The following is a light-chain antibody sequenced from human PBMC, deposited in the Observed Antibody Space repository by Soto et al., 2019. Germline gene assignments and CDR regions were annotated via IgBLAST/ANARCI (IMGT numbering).Light chain of an antibody. CDR1: QSVSGY. CDR3: QQRYNWPIT. V-gene: IGKV3-11*02. CDR2: ADS. J-gene: IGKJ5*01. Sequence: EIVLTQSPATLSLSPGERATLSCRASQSVSGYLGWYQQKPGQAPRLLIYADSNRATGIPARFSGSGSGRDFTLTIGSLEPEDFSVYYCQQRYNWPITFGQGTRLEIK.